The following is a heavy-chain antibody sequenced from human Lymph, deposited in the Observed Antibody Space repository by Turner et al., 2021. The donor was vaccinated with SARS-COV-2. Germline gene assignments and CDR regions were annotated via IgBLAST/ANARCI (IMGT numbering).Heavy chain of an antibody. CDR2: IRSKAYGGTT. CDR3: TRVKYCTGGSCYGYHFDY. J-gene: IGHJ4*02. CDR1: GFTFGDYA. V-gene: IGHV3-49*04. D-gene: IGHD2-15*01. Sequence: EVQLVESGGGLVQPGQSLRPSCPAAGFTFGDYAMSWVRQAPGKGLEWVGYIRSKAYGGTTKYAASVKGRFTISRDDSKSIAYLQMNSLKTEDTAVYYCTRVKYCTGGSCYGYHFDYWGQGTLVTVSS.